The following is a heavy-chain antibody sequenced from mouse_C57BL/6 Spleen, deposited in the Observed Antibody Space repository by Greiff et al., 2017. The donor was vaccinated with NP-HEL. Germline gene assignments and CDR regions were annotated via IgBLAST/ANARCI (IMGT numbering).Heavy chain of an antibody. V-gene: IGHV1-80*01. CDR1: GYAFSSYW. Sequence: QVQLKESGAELVKPGASVKISCKASGYAFSSYWMNWVKQRPGQGLEWIGQIYPGDGDTTYNGKFKGKATLTADKSSSTAYMQLSSLTSEDSAVYFCARSNDVYYLFAYWGQGTLVTVSA. CDR3: ARSNDVYYLFAY. J-gene: IGHJ3*01. D-gene: IGHD2-3*01. CDR2: IYPGDGDT.